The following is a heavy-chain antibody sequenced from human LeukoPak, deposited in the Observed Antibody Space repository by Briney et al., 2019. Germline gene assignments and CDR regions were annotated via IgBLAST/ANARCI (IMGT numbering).Heavy chain of an antibody. Sequence: GGSLRLSCAASGFTVSTNYMSWVRQAPGKGLEWVSVIYSGGSTYYTYSVKGRFTISRDNSKNTLYLQMNSLRAEDTAVYYCARGGEQLLAPYYYHGMDVWGQGTTVTVSS. D-gene: IGHD6-13*01. CDR1: GFTVSTNY. V-gene: IGHV3-66*02. CDR2: IYSGGST. J-gene: IGHJ6*02. CDR3: ARGGEQLLAPYYYHGMDV.